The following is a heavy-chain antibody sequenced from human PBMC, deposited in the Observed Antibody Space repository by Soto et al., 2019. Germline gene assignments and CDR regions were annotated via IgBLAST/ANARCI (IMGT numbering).Heavy chain of an antibody. CDR1: GGSISSGGYS. J-gene: IGHJ4*02. D-gene: IGHD6-13*01. CDR3: ASSHAGAHITAAVH. Sequence: QLQLQESGSGLVKPSQTLSLTCAVSGGSISSGGYSWSWIRQPPGKGLELIGYIYHSGSTYYNPSLTSRVAISVDRSKNQFSLKLSSVTAADTAVYYCASSHAGAHITAAVHWGQGTLVTVSS. V-gene: IGHV4-30-2*01. CDR2: IYHSGST.